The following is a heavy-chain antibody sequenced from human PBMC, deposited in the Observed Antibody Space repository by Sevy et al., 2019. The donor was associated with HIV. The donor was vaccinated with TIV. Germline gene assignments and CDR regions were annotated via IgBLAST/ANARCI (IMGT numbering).Heavy chain of an antibody. CDR3: ARLLMRAVVVVPAAIPGRPSEYFQH. V-gene: IGHV4-39*01. J-gene: IGHJ1*01. D-gene: IGHD2-2*02. CDR2: IYYSGST. Sequence: SETLSLTCTVSGGSISSSSNYWGWIRQPPGKGLEWIGSIYYSGSTYYNPSLKSRVTISVDTSKNQFFLKLSSVTAAETAVYYCARLLMRAVVVVPAAIPGRPSEYFQHWGQGTLVTVSS. CDR1: GGSISSSSNY.